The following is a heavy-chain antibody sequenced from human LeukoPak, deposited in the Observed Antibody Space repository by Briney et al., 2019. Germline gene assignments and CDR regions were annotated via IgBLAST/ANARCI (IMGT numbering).Heavy chain of an antibody. CDR1: GYTFTSYG. CDR3: ARALTGDSGLDY. J-gene: IGHJ4*02. V-gene: IGHV1-18*01. D-gene: IGHD7-27*01. Sequence: ASVKVSCKASGYTFTSYGISWVRQAPGQGLEWMEWISAYNGNTNYAQKFQGRVTITTDESTSTAYMELSSLRSEDTAVYYCARALTGDSGLDYWGQGTLVTVSS. CDR2: ISAYNGNT.